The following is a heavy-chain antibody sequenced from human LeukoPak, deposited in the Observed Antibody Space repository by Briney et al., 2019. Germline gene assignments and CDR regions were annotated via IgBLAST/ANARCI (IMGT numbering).Heavy chain of an antibody. CDR2: ISGSGGST. CDR1: GFTFSSYA. D-gene: IGHD2-2*01. CDR3: AKDSPTYCSSTSCYANWFDP. V-gene: IGHV3-23*01. Sequence: GGSLRLSCAASGFTFSSYAMSWVRQAPGKGLEWVSAISGSGGSTYYADSVKGRFTISGDNSKNTLYLQMNSLRAEDTAVYYCAKDSPTYCSSTSCYANWFDPWGQGTLVTVSS. J-gene: IGHJ5*02.